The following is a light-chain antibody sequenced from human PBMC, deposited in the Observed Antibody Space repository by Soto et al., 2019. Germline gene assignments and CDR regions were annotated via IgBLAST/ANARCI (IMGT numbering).Light chain of an antibody. CDR1: SSDVGGYDY. V-gene: IGLV2-14*01. CDR3: SSYTSSSTDV. CDR2: EVS. Sequence: QSVLTQPASVSGSPGQSITNSCTGTSSDVGGYDYVSWYQHHPGKAPKLTIYEVSNRPSGVSNRFSGSKSGNTASLTISGLQAEDEAEYYCSSYTSSSTDVFGTGTKVTVL. J-gene: IGLJ1*01.